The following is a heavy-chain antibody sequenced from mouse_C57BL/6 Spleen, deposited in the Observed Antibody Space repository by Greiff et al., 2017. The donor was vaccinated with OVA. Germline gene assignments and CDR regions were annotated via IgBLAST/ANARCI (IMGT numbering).Heavy chain of an antibody. V-gene: IGHV5-17*01. J-gene: IGHJ1*03. CDR2: ISSGSSTI. D-gene: IGHD2-4*01. Sequence: EVMLVESGGGLVKPGGSLKLSCAASGFTFSDYGMHWVRQAPEKGLEWVAYISSGSSTIYYADTVKGRFTISRDNAKNTLFLQMTSLRSEDTAMYYCARSDDYDVYWYFDVWGTGTTVTVSS. CDR1: GFTFSDYG. CDR3: ARSDDYDVYWYFDV.